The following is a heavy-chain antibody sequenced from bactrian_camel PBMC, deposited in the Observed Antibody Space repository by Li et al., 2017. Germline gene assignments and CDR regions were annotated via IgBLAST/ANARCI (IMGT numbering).Heavy chain of an antibody. CDR2: INSGGGST. CDR3: AADADPRGALC. CDR1: GFTFSSYD. D-gene: IGHD1*01. J-gene: IGHJ4*01. Sequence: VQLVESGGGLVQPGGSLRLSRAASGFTFSSYDMSWVRQAPGKGLEWVSTINSGGGSTYYADSVKGRFTISRDNAKSTLYLQMNSLKPEDTAVYYCAADADPRGALCRGQGTQVTV. V-gene: IGHV3S40*01.